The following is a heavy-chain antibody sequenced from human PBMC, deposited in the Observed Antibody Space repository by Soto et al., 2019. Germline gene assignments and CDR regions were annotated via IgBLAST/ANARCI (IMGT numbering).Heavy chain of an antibody. CDR2: IWYDGSNK. CDR1: GFTFSSYG. Sequence: PGGSLRLSCAASGFTFSSYGMHWVRQAPGKGLEWVAVIWYDGSNKYYADSVKGRFTISRDNSKNTLYLQMNSLRVEDTAIYYCAKSSSWAHYYYMDVWGKGTTVTVSS. V-gene: IGHV3-33*06. D-gene: IGHD2-2*01. CDR3: AKSSSWAHYYYMDV. J-gene: IGHJ6*03.